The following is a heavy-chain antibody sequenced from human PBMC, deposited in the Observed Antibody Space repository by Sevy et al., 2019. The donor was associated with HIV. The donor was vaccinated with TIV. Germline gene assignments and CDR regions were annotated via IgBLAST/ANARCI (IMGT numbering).Heavy chain of an antibody. CDR2: IYYSGST. J-gene: IGHJ4*02. CDR3: ARALGYSGSWYYFDY. V-gene: IGHV4-59*01. Sequence: SETLSLTCTVSGGSISSYYWSWIRQPPGKGLEWIGYIYYSGSTNYNPSLKSRVTISVDTSKNQFALKLSSVTAADTAVYYCARALGYSGSWYYFDYWGQGTLVTVSS. CDR1: GGSISSYY. D-gene: IGHD6-13*01.